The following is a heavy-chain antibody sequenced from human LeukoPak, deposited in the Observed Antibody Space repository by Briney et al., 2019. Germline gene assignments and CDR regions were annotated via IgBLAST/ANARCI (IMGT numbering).Heavy chain of an antibody. CDR1: GGTFSSYA. V-gene: IGHV1-69*13. Sequence: GASVKVSCKASGGTFSSYAINWVRQAPGQGLEWMGGIIPVFGTSNYAQKFQGRVTITADESTRTAYMELSSLRSEDMAVYYCTLYNHWGQGTLVTVSS. CDR3: TLYNH. J-gene: IGHJ5*02. CDR2: IIPVFGTS. D-gene: IGHD2-2*02.